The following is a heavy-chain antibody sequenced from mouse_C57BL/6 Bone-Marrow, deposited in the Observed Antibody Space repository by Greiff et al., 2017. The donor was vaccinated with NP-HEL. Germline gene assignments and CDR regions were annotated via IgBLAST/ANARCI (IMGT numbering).Heavy chain of an antibody. D-gene: IGHD2-4*01. CDR3: TTTMITYFDY. CDR1: GFNIKDDY. V-gene: IGHV14-4*01. J-gene: IGHJ2*01. Sequence: VQLQQSGAELVRPGASVKLSCTASGFNIKDDYMHWVKQRPEQGLEWIGWIDPENGDTEYASKFQGKATITADTSSNTAYLQLSSLTSEDTAVYYCTTTMITYFDYWGQGTTLTVSS. CDR2: IDPENGDT.